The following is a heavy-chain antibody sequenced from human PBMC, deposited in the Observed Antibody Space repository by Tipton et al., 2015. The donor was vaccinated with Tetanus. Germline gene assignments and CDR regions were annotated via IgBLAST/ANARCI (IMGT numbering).Heavy chain of an antibody. CDR2: INPDGRRT. V-gene: IGHV3-74*01. J-gene: IGHJ6*02. CDR3: ARRSLTNYGLDV. Sequence: SLRLSCTASGFSFGDYAMSWLRQAPGKGLLWISRINPDGRRTNYADSVKGRFTISRDNAKNTVYLQMNSLRAEDTAVYFCARRSLTNYGLDVWGQGTPVTVSS. D-gene: IGHD1-1*01. CDR1: GFSFGDYA.